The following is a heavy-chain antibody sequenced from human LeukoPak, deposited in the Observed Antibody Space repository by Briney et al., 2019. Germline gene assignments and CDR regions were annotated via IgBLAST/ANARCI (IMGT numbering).Heavy chain of an antibody. V-gene: IGHV3-74*01. CDR1: GFTFSSYW. CDR3: ARDQNTGSSYENLFVY. CDR2: INSDGSST. D-gene: IGHD1-26*01. J-gene: IGHJ4*02. Sequence: GGSLRLSCAASGFTFSSYWMHWVRQTPGKGLVWVSRINSDGSSTSYADSVKGRFTVSRDNDKNTLYLQMNSLIAEDTSVYYCARDQNTGSSYENLFVYWGQGSLVTVSS.